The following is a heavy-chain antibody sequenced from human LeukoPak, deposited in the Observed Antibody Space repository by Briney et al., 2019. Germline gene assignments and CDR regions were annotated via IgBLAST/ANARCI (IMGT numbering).Heavy chain of an antibody. J-gene: IGHJ4*02. Sequence: GGSLRLSCAASGLTFHDYAMHWVRQAPGKGLEWVSGSGIIGYADSVKGRFTTSRDNAKNSLYLQMNSLRPEDTALYYCTKDSVAMVTTSDYWGQGTLVTVSS. D-gene: IGHD5-18*01. CDR2: SGII. CDR3: TKDSVAMVTTSDY. V-gene: IGHV3-9*01. CDR1: GLTFHDYA.